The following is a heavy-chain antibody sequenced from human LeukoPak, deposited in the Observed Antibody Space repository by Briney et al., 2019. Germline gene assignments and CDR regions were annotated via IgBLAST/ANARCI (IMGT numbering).Heavy chain of an antibody. CDR1: GGSISSSNW. CDR2: IFHSGST. D-gene: IGHD1-26*01. Sequence: SETLSLTCAVSGGSISSSNWWGWVRQPPGKGLEWIGEIFHSGSTNYNPSLKSRVTISVDKSKNQFSLKLNSVTAADTAVYYCARGGNKWELDNWFDPWGQGTLVTVSS. CDR3: ARGGNKWELDNWFDP. V-gene: IGHV4-4*02. J-gene: IGHJ5*02.